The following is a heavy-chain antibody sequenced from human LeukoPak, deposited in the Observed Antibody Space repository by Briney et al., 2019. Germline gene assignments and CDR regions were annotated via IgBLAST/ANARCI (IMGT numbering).Heavy chain of an antibody. V-gene: IGHV3-66*02. Sequence: PGGSLRLSCAASGFTVDSNCMSWVRQAPGKGLEWVSLIYTGGSTYYADSVRGRFTISRDNSKNTLYLQMNSLRPEDTAVYYCARGFGKAAANVFGGYTMDVWGQGTLVTVSS. J-gene: IGHJ4*02. CDR3: ARGFGKAAANVFGGYTMDV. D-gene: IGHD6-13*01. CDR2: IYTGGST. CDR1: GFTVDSNC.